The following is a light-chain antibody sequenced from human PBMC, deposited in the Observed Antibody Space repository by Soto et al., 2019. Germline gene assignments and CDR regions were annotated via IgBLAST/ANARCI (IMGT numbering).Light chain of an antibody. Sequence: QSALTQPASVSGSPGQSITISCTGTSSDVGSYNLVSWYQQHPGKAPKLMIYEVSKRPSGVSNRFSGSKSGNTASLTISGLQAEDEADYYCCSYAGSHYVFGTGTKLTVL. J-gene: IGLJ1*01. V-gene: IGLV2-23*02. CDR3: CSYAGSHYV. CDR2: EVS. CDR1: SSDVGSYNL.